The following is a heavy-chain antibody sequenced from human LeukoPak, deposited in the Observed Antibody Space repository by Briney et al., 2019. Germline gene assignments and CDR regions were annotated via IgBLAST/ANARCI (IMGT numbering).Heavy chain of an antibody. CDR1: GFTFSSYW. CDR2: INSDGSST. D-gene: IGHD1-26*01. J-gene: IGHJ5*02. CDR3: ARESLGSYSGRRWFDP. Sequence: PGGSPRLSGAASGFTFSSYWMHWVRQAPGKGLVWVSRINSDGSSTSYADSVKGRFTISRDNAKNTLYLQMNSLRAEDTAVYYCARESLGSYSGRRWFDPWGQGTLVTVSS. V-gene: IGHV3-74*01.